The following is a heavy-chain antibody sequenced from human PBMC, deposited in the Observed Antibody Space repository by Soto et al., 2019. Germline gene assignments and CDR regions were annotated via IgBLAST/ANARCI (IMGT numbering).Heavy chain of an antibody. CDR3: TAGENDAFDI. Sequence: QVQLVESGGGVVQPGRSLRLSCAASGFTFSSYAMHWVRQAPGKGLEWVAVISYDGSNKYYADSVKGRFTISRDNSKNTLYLQMNSLRAEDTAVYYCTAGENDAFDIWGQGTMVTVSS. J-gene: IGHJ3*02. D-gene: IGHD2-21*01. V-gene: IGHV3-30-3*01. CDR1: GFTFSSYA. CDR2: ISYDGSNK.